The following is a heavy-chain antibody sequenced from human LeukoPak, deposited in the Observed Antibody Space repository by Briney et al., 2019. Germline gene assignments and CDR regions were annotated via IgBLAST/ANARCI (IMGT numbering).Heavy chain of an antibody. J-gene: IGHJ4*02. CDR2: IWYDGSNK. Sequence: PGRSLRLSWAASGFTFSSYGMHWVRQAPGKGLEWVAVIWYDGSNKYYADSVKGRFTISRDNSKNTLYLQMNSLRAEDTAVYYCARDGWYYDSSGYYRQGLFDYWGQGTLVTVSS. CDR3: ARDGWYYDSSGYYRQGLFDY. CDR1: GFTFSSYG. V-gene: IGHV3-33*01. D-gene: IGHD3-22*01.